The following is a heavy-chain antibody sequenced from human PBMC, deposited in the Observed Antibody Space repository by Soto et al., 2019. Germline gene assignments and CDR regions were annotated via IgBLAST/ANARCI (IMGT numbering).Heavy chain of an antibody. CDR2: IGVTEGST. V-gene: IGHV3-53*01. D-gene: IGHD1-1*01. Sequence: EVQLVESGGGLLQPGGSLRLSCAASGFTVSSTYMSWVRQAPGKGLEWVSIIGVTEGSTYYADSVKGRFTISRDNSKSTLYLQMNSLGGGDTALYYCAKVMYTWNDVAAFDSWGQGTLVTVSS. J-gene: IGHJ4*02. CDR3: AKVMYTWNDVAAFDS. CDR1: GFTVSSTY.